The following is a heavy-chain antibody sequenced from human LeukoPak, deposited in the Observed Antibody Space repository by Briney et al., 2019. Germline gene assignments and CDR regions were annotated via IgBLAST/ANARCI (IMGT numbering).Heavy chain of an antibody. Sequence: PSQTLSLTCTVSGGSISSGSYYWSWIRQPAGKGLEWIGRIYTSGSTNYNPSLKSRVTISVDRSKNQFSLKLSSVTAADTAVYYCARRYYYGSGSPEYWGQGTQVTVSS. CDR3: ARRYYYGSGSPEY. V-gene: IGHV4-61*02. CDR2: IYTSGST. D-gene: IGHD3-10*01. J-gene: IGHJ4*02. CDR1: GGSISSGSYY.